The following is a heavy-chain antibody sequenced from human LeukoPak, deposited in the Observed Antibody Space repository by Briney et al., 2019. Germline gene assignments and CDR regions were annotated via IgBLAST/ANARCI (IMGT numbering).Heavy chain of an antibody. D-gene: IGHD1-1*01. CDR1: GFTFSTYS. V-gene: IGHV3-48*02. J-gene: IGHJ4*02. CDR2: ISTGSSTI. Sequence: GGSLRLSCAASGFTFSTYSMIWVRQAPGRGLEWVSYISTGSSTIHYADSVQGRFTISRENAKNSLYLQMNSLRDEDTAVYYCARANWNDFDYWGQGTLVTVSS. CDR3: ARANWNDFDY.